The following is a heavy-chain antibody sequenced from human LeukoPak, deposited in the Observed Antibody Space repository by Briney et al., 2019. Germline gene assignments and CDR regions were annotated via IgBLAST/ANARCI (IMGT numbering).Heavy chain of an antibody. D-gene: IGHD3-10*01. CDR3: AKGTQRGNSGWGYFIDY. CDR2: INQDGSEK. V-gene: IGHV3-7*03. CDR1: GFTFSSYW. Sequence: GGSLRLSCVASGFTFSSYWMSWVRQAPGKGLEWVANINQDGSEKYDVDSAKGRFTISRDNAKNFLYVQMNNLRAEDTALYYCAKGTQRGNSGWGYFIDYWGQGTLVTVSS. J-gene: IGHJ4*02.